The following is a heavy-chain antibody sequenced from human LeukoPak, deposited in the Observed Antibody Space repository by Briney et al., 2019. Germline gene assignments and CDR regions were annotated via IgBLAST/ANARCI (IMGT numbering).Heavy chain of an antibody. CDR2: ISAYNGNT. V-gene: IGHV1-18*01. CDR1: GYTFTSYG. CDR3: ARNPYYYGSGSYFADY. D-gene: IGHD3-10*01. J-gene: IGHJ4*02. Sequence: ASVKVSCKASGYTFTSYGISWVRQAPGQGLEWMGWISAYNGNTNYAQKLQGRVTMTTDTSTSTAYMELRSLRSDDTAVYYCARNPYYYGSGSYFADYWGQGTLVTVSS.